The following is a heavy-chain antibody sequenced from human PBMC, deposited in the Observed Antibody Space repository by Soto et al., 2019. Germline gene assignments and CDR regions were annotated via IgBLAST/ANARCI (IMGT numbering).Heavy chain of an antibody. CDR2: INPNSGGT. CDR1: GYTFTGYY. J-gene: IGHJ3*02. D-gene: IGHD2-21*01. CDR3: ARDNSQTPGAFDI. V-gene: IGHV1-2*04. Sequence: GASVKVSCKASGYTFTGYYMHWVRQAPGQGLEWMGWINPNSGGTNYAQKFQGWVTMTGDTSISTAYMELSRLRSDDTAVYYCARDNSQTPGAFDIWGQGTMVTVSS.